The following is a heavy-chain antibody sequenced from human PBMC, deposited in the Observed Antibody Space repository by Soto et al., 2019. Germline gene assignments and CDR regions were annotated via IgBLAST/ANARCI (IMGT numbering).Heavy chain of an antibody. Sequence: GASVKVSCKASGGTFSSFAISWVRQAAGQGVEWMGGIIPCFGTANYAQKFQGRVTITADKSTSTAYMELSSLRSEDTAVYYCARVRITGTTTDYYYGMDVWGQGTTVTVSS. CDR3: ARVRITGTTTDYYYGMDV. CDR1: GGTFSSFA. V-gene: IGHV1-69*06. CDR2: IIPCFGTA. J-gene: IGHJ6*02. D-gene: IGHD1-7*01.